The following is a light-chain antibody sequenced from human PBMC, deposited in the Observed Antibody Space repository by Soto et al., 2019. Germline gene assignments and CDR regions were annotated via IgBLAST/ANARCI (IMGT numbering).Light chain of an antibody. J-gene: IGLJ3*02. V-gene: IGLV2-23*01. CDR1: SSDVGSYNL. CDR3: CSYAGSSTWV. CDR2: EGT. Sequence: QSALTQPASVSGSPGQSITISCTGTSSDVGSYNLVSWYQQHPDKAPKLMIYEGTKRPSGVSNRFSGSKSGNTASLTISGLQAEDEADYYCCSYAGSSTWVFGAGTQLTVL.